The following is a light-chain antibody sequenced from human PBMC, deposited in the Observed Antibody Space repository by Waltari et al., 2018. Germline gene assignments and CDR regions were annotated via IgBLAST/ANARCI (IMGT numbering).Light chain of an antibody. V-gene: IGLV1-40*01. J-gene: IGLJ3*02. CDR3: QSFDSSLSASGV. CDR1: SSNIGAGYD. Sequence: QSVLTQPPSVSGAPGQRVTISCTASSSNIGAGYDVHWYQQLPGTAPKLLIYGNSNRPSGVPDRFSGSKSGTSASLTITGLQAEDEADYYCQSFDSSLSASGVFGGGTKLTVL. CDR2: GNS.